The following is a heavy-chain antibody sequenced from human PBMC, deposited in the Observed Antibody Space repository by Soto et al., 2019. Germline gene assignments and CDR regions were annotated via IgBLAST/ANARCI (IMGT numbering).Heavy chain of an antibody. Sequence: QVQLQESGPGLVKPSETLSLTCTVSGGSISSYYWSWIRQPPGKGLEWIGYIYSSGSTNYNPSLKSRVTISVDTSKNQFSLKLTSVTAADTAVYYCARRSEWLQSGFGMDVWGQGTTVTVSS. V-gene: IGHV4-59*08. CDR3: ARRSEWLQSGFGMDV. D-gene: IGHD5-12*01. J-gene: IGHJ6*02. CDR2: IYSSGST. CDR1: GGSISSYY.